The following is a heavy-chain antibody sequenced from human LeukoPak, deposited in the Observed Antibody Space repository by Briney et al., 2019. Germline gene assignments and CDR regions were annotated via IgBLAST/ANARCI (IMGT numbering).Heavy chain of an antibody. D-gene: IGHD6-13*01. J-gene: IGHJ5*02. CDR1: GGSISSYY. Sequence: PSETLSLTCTVSGGSISSYYLSWIRQPPGKGLEWIGYIYYSGSTNYNPSLKSRVTISVDTSKNQFSLKLSSVTAADTAVYYCARRSSWYWFDPWGQGTLVTVSS. CDR2: IYYSGST. V-gene: IGHV4-59*08. CDR3: ARRSSWYWFDP.